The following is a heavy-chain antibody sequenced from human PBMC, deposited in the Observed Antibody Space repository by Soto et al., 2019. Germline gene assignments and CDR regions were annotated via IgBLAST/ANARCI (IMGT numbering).Heavy chain of an antibody. CDR3: ARRHLAVAVSPWFDP. V-gene: IGHV2-26*01. Sequence: QVTLKESGPVLVKPTETLTLRCTVSGLSITDSEMGVSWIRQPPGQPLEWLAHLDSSCEKSYRTFLKSRLAISKDTSKSQIVLTMTNMDPADTATYYCARRHLAVAVSPWFDPLGQGIPVTVSS. CDR1: GLSITDSEMG. CDR2: LDSSCEK. J-gene: IGHJ5*02. D-gene: IGHD6-19*01.